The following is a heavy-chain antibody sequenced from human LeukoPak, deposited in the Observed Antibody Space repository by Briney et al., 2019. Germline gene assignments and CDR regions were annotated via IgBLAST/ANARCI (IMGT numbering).Heavy chain of an antibody. D-gene: IGHD4-17*01. V-gene: IGHV4-34*01. CDR2: INHSGST. J-gene: IGHJ4*02. Sequence: SETLSLTCAVYGGSFSGYYWSWIRQPPGKGLEWIGEINHSGSTNYDPSLKSRVTISVDTSKNQFSLKLSSVTAADTAVYYCARETTVTLFFDYWGQGTLVTVSS. CDR3: ARETTVTLFFDY. CDR1: GGSFSGYY.